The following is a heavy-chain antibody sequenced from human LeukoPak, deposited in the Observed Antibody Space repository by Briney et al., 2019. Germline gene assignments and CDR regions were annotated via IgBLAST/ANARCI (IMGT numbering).Heavy chain of an antibody. Sequence: PSETLSLTCTVSGGSISSYYWSWIRQPPGKGLEWIGYIYYSGSTNYNPSLKSRATISVDTSKNQFSLKLSSVTAADTAVYYCARGHPLYAIVLDYWGQGTLVTVSS. CDR1: GGSISSYY. CDR3: ARGHPLYAIVLDY. V-gene: IGHV4-59*01. J-gene: IGHJ4*02. CDR2: IYYSGST. D-gene: IGHD2-8*01.